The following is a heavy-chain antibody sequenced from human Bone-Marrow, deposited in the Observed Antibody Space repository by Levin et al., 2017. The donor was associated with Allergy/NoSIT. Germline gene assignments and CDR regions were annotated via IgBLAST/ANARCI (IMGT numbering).Heavy chain of an antibody. J-gene: IGHJ4*02. D-gene: IGHD3-10*01. CDR1: GSDFKTHG. CDR3: ARDVFGASEH. Sequence: GGSLRLSCVTSGSDFKTHGMTWVRQAPGKGLEWVSTIPSTGSDTFYADSMKGRFTISRDSAKNTVYLQMNSLRVEDTAVYYCARDVFGASEHWGQGILVTVSS. CDR2: IPSTGSDT. V-gene: IGHV3-21*01.